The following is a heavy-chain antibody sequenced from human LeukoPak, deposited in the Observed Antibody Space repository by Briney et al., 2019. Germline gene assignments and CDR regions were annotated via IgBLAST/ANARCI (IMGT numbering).Heavy chain of an antibody. CDR3: ASGSSAYSSSSEAFDI. D-gene: IGHD6-6*01. Sequence: PSETLSLTCTVSGGSISSYYWSWIRQPAGKGLEWIGRIYTSGSTNYNPSLKSRVTMSVDTSKNQFSLKLSSVTAADTAVYYCASGSSAYSSSSEAFDIWGQGTMVTVSS. CDR1: GGSISSYY. CDR2: IYTSGST. V-gene: IGHV4-4*07. J-gene: IGHJ3*02.